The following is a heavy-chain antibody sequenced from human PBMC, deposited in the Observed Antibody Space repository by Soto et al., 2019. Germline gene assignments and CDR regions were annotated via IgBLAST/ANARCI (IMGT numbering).Heavy chain of an antibody. D-gene: IGHD3-16*01. Sequence: SETLSLTCSVSGVTMSHGAYSWSWIRQSPGKGLEWLGYISHLETTYYNPSFKSRLSLSIDRTRNQFSLRLISVTAADTALYYCARDKDLQPTVWGFWGQGIQVTVSS. V-gene: IGHV4-30-2*06. CDR3: ARDKDLQPTVWGF. CDR2: ISHLETT. J-gene: IGHJ4*02. CDR1: GVTMSHGAYS.